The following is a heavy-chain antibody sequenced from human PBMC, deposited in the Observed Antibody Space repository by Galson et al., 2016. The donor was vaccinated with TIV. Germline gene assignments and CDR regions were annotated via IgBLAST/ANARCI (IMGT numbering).Heavy chain of an antibody. CDR1: GYNFIGYY. D-gene: IGHD1-1*01. Sequence: SVKVSCKASGYNFIGYYIHWVRQAPGQGLEWMGWINPHSGVTTYAQKFQGGVAMTRDRSITPAYLDLSRLTSDDTAVYYCSRAHDPSTQGDHWGQGTLVSVSP. V-gene: IGHV1-2*02. CDR2: INPHSGVT. J-gene: IGHJ4*02. CDR3: SRAHDPSTQGDH.